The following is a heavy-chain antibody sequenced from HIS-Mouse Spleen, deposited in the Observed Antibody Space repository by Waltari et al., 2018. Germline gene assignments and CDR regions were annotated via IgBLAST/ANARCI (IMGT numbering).Heavy chain of an antibody. V-gene: IGHV2-5*02. J-gene: IGHJ4*02. D-gene: IGHD7-27*01. CDR2: IYWDDDK. CDR1: GFSLSTSGVG. Sequence: QITLKESGPTLVKPTQTLTLTCTFSGFSLSTSGVGVGWIRQPPGKALEWLALIYWDDDKRYSPSLNSRLTITKDTSKKQVVSTMTNMDPVDSATYFCALSQNWGFADWRQGTLVTVSP. CDR3: ALSQNWGFAD.